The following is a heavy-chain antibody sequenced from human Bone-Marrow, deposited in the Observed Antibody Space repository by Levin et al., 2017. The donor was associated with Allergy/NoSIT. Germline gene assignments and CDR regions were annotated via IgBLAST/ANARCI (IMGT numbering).Heavy chain of an antibody. D-gene: IGHD1-26*01. CDR1: FFLFLSSL. CDR2: ISSSSSAI. CDR3: ARTELSLGWTYHGMDV. V-gene: IGHV3-48*02. J-gene: IGHJ6*02. Sequence: GGSLRLSFSSSFFLFLSSLLPFFLPSPLKGLAWVSYISSSSSAIYYADSVKGRFTISRDNAKNSLSLQMNSLRDEDTAVYYCARTELSLGWTYHGMDVCGPGTTVSVSS.